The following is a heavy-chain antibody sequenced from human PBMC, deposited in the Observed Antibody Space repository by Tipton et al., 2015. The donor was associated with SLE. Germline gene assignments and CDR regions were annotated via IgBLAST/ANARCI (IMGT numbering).Heavy chain of an antibody. D-gene: IGHD6-13*01. CDR2: ISWNSGSI. CDR3: AKDIGSSWDGWCDP. J-gene: IGHJ5*02. CDR1: GFTFDDYA. V-gene: IGHV3-9*01. Sequence: SLRLSCAASGFTFDDYAMHWVRQAPGKGLEWVSGISWNSGSIGYADSVKGRFTISRDNAKNSLYLQMNSLRAEDTALYYCAKDIGSSWDGWCDPWGQGTLVPVSS.